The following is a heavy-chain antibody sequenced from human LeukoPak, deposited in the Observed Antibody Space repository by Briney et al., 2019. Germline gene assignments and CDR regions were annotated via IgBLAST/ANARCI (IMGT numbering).Heavy chain of an antibody. CDR1: GGSISSYY. V-gene: IGHV4-4*07. CDR2: VSLDGIT. CDR3: ARDSSAPRSYFALDV. Sequence: SETLSLTCTVSGGSISSYYWSWIRQPAGKGLEWIGDVSLDGITNYNPSLLGRVTISLDKSAKQVSLRLTSVTAADTAIYYCARDSSAPRSYFALDVWGQGTTVTVSS. J-gene: IGHJ6*01. D-gene: IGHD6-19*01.